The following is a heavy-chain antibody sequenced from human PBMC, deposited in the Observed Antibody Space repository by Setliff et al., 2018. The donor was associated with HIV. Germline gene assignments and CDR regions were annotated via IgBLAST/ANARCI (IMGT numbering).Heavy chain of an antibody. J-gene: IGHJ5*02. D-gene: IGHD2-15*01. CDR1: GFTFSTYR. Sequence: GGSLRLSCAASGFTFSTYRMNWVRQAPGKGLEWVSSISSSSSYIYYADSLKGRFTIARDNSKNTLYLQMNSLGAEDTGVYYCARDSGHNWFDPWGQGTLVTVSS. CDR3: ARDSGHNWFDP. V-gene: IGHV3-21*01. CDR2: ISSSSSYI.